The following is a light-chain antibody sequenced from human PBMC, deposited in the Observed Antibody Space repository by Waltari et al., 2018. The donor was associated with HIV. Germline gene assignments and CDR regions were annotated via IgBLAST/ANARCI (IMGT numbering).Light chain of an antibody. CDR1: YSLSSDY. V-gene: IGKV3-20*01. CDR2: DGS. J-gene: IGKJ1*01. CDR3: QQYRSPPRA. Sequence: IVLTQSPGTLSFSPRERATLSCRASYSLSSDYLAWYQQKPGQPPRLLIYDGSKRATGIPDRFSGSGSGTDFTLTISRLEPEDFAVYYCQQYRSPPRAFGQGTKVEIK.